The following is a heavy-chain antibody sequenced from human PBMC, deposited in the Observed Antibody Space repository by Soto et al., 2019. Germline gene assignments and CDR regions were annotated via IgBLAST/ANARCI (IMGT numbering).Heavy chain of an antibody. J-gene: IGHJ6*02. CDR2: IYWDDGK. V-gene: IGHV2-5*02. CDR1: GFSLSTSGVG. CDR3: AHARHPYSYHGMDA. Sequence: QITLKESGPTLVKPTQTLTLTCTFSGFSLSTSGVGVGWIRQPPGKALEWLALIYWDDGKLYSPSLKSRLTTTKDPSKNPVVLTMTNMDPVDPATYYCAHARHPYSYHGMDAWGQGTTVTVSS.